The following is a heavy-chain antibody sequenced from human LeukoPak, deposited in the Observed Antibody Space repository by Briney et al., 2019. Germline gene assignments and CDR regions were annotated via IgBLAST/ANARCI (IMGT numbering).Heavy chain of an antibody. D-gene: IGHD3-10*01. V-gene: IGHV3-30-3*01. J-gene: IGHJ4*02. Sequence: GGSLRLSCAASGFTFSSYAMHWVRQAPGKGLEWVAVISYDGSNKYYADSVKGRFTISRDNSKNTLYLQMNGLRAEDTAVYYCARGYLLWFGEGFDYWGQGTLVTVSS. CDR3: ARGYLLWFGEGFDY. CDR2: ISYDGSNK. CDR1: GFTFSSYA.